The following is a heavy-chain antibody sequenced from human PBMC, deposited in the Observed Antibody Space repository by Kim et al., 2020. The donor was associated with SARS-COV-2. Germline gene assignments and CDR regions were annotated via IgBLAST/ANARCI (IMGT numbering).Heavy chain of an antibody. CDR1: GFTFSSYA. Sequence: GGSLRLSCAASGFTFSSYAMSWVRQAPGKGLEWVSAISGSGGSTYYADSVKGRFTISRDNSKNTLYLQMNSLRAEDTAVYYCAKGAAVAVGGSPYYFDYWGQGTLVTVSS. CDR3: AKGAAVAVGGSPYYFDY. J-gene: IGHJ4*02. V-gene: IGHV3-23*01. D-gene: IGHD1-26*01. CDR2: ISGSGGST.